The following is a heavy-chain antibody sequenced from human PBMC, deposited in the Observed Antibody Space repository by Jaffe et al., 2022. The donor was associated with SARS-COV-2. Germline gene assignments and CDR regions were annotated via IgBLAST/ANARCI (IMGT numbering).Heavy chain of an antibody. D-gene: IGHD3-9*01. Sequence: QVQLVQSGAEVKKPGASVKVSCKASGYTFTSYDINWVRQATGQGLEWMGWMNPNSGNTGYAQKFQGRVTMTRNTSISTAYMELSSLRSEDTAVYYCARGNYDILTGYYPIDYWGQGTLVTVSS. CDR2: MNPNSGNT. CDR1: GYTFTSYD. CDR3: ARGNYDILTGYYPIDY. V-gene: IGHV1-8*01. J-gene: IGHJ4*02.